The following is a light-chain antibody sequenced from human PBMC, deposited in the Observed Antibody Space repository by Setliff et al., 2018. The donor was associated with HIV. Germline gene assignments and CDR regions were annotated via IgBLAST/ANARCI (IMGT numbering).Light chain of an antibody. CDR3: GTWDSSLSAYV. J-gene: IGLJ1*01. CDR1: SSNIGNNY. CDR2: DNN. V-gene: IGLV1-51*01. Sequence: QSVLTQPPSVSAAPGQKVTISCSGSSSNIGNNYVSWYQQLPGIAPKLLIYDNNKRPSGIPDRFSGSKSGTSATLGITGLQTGDEADYYCGTWDSSLSAYVFGTGTKVTVL.